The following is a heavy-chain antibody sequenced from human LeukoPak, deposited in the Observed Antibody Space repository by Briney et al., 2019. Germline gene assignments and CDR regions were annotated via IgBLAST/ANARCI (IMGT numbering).Heavy chain of an antibody. V-gene: IGHV3-15*01. CDR1: GFTFSNAW. J-gene: IGHJ4*02. CDR3: ATSSGWTGTFGY. D-gene: IGHD6-19*01. Sequence: GGSLRLSCAASGFTFSNAWMAWVRQAPGKGLEWVGRIKSKTDGGTTDYAAPVKGRFTISRDDSKNTLYLQMNSLKTEDTAVYFCATSSGWTGTFGYWGQGTLVTVSS. CDR2: IKSKTDGGTT.